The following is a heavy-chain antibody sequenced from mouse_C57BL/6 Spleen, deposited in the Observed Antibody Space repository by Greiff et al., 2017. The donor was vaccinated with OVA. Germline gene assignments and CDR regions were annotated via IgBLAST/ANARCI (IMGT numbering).Heavy chain of an antibody. CDR3: ARITTVVATTDWFAY. CDR1: GYTFTSYW. D-gene: IGHD1-1*01. CDR2: IDPSDSET. V-gene: IGHV1-52*01. J-gene: IGHJ3*01. Sequence: QVQLQQPGAELVRPGSSVKLSCKASGYTFTSYWMHWVKQRPIQGLEWIGNIDPSDSETHYNQKFKDKATLTVDKSSSTAYMQLSSLTSEASAVYYCARITTVVATTDWFAYWGQGTLVTVSA.